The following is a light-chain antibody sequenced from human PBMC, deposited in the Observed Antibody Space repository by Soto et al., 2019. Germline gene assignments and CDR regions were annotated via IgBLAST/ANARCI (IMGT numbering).Light chain of an antibody. J-gene: IGKJ4*01. V-gene: IGKV3-11*01. Sequence: EVVLTQSPATLSLSPGERATLSCRASQSVSSSLAWYQHKPGQAPRLLIYDAFNRATGIPARFSGSGSGTDFTLTISSLEPEDFAVYYCQQRSNWPLTFGGGTKVDNK. CDR1: QSVSSS. CDR2: DAF. CDR3: QQRSNWPLT.